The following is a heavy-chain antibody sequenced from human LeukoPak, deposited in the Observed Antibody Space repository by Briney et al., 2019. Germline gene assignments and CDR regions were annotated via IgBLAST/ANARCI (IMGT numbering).Heavy chain of an antibody. CDR2: ISGSGGST. D-gene: IGHD5-18*01. CDR3: AKAVGRGYSYGYYFDY. V-gene: IGHV3-23*01. CDR1: GFTFSSYA. J-gene: IGHJ4*02. Sequence: GGSLRLSCAASGFTFSSYAMSWVRQAPGKGLEWVSAISGSGGSTYYADSVKGRFTISRDNSKNTLYLQMNSLRAEDTAVYYCAKAVGRGYSYGYYFDYWGQGTLVTVSS.